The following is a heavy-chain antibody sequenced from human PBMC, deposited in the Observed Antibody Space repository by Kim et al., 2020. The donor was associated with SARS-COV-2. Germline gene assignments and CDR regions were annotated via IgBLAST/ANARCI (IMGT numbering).Heavy chain of an antibody. CDR1: GFSFSTYG. D-gene: IGHD2-21*01. Sequence: GGSLRLSCAASGFSFSTYGMHWVRQAPGRGLEWVAVIWYDGSNKFYADSVKGRFTISRDTSKNMLYLQMSSLRVEDTAEYYCARDTTYCDTDCHLDNWGQGTLVTVSS. CDR2: IWYDGSNK. J-gene: IGHJ4*02. V-gene: IGHV3-33*01. CDR3: ARDTTYCDTDCHLDN.